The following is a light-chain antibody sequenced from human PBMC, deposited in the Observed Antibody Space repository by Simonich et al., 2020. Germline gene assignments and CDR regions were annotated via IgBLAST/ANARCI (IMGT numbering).Light chain of an antibody. Sequence: SYVLTQPPSVSVAPGKTARITCGGNNIGSKSVHWYQQKPGQAPVLVVYDDSDRPSGFPERFSCSNSGNTATLTISRVEAGDEADYYCQVWDSSSDHPVFGGGTKLTVL. V-gene: IGLV3-21*03. CDR3: QVWDSSSDHPV. J-gene: IGLJ2*01. CDR2: DDS. CDR1: NIGSKS.